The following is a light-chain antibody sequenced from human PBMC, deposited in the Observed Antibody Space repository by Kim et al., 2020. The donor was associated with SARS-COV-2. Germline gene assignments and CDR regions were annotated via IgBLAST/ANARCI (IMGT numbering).Light chain of an antibody. CDR1: TLRTYF. CDR2: GKN. CDR3: NSRDSTGNHLAV. Sequence: GQTVMITCQGDTLRTYFPSWYQQKPGQAPVLVIYGKNNRPSGIPDRFSGSSSGNTASLTITGAQAEDEADYYCNSRDSTGNHLAVFGGGTQLTVL. J-gene: IGLJ2*01. V-gene: IGLV3-19*01.